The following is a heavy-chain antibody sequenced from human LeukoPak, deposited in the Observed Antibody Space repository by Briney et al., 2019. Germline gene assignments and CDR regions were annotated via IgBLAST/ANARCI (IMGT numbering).Heavy chain of an antibody. J-gene: IGHJ4*02. D-gene: IGHD2-2*01. V-gene: IGHV4-30-4*01. CDR3: ARARKVVPAPFGR. CDR1: GGSISSGDYY. Sequence: SQTLSLTCTVSGGSISSGDYYWSWIRQPPGKGLEWIGYIYYSGSTYYNPSLKSRVTVSVDTSKNQFSLKLSSVAAADTAVYYCARARKVVPAPFGRWGQGTLVTVSS. CDR2: IYYSGST.